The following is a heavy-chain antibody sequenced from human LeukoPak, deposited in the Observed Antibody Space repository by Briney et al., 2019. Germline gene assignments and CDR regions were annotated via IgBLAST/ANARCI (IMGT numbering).Heavy chain of an antibody. CDR3: APPHPEYYDFWSGYLQGNYFDY. CDR1: GFTFSSYA. Sequence: PGGSLRLSCAASGFTFSSYAMSWVRQAPGKGLEWVSAISGSGGSIYEVDAVKGRFTISRDSSKTTLYLQMNSLRAEDTAVYYCAPPHPEYYDFWSGYLQGNYFDYWGQGTLVSVSS. CDR2: ISGSGGSI. V-gene: IGHV3-23*02. D-gene: IGHD3-3*01. J-gene: IGHJ4*02.